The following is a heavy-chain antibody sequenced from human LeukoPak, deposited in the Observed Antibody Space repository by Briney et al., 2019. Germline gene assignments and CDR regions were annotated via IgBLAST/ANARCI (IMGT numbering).Heavy chain of an antibody. D-gene: IGHD6-19*01. V-gene: IGHV4-4*09. J-gene: IGHJ4*02. Sequence: SETLSLTCIVSGASMSSNYWSWIRQPPGKGLEWIGYIYHSGNTNYSPSLESRVTISVDESKNQFSLRVHFVSAADTAVYYCASTRRAAVAGRFDSWGQGTLVTVSS. CDR1: GASMSSNY. CDR2: IYHSGNT. CDR3: ASTRRAAVAGRFDS.